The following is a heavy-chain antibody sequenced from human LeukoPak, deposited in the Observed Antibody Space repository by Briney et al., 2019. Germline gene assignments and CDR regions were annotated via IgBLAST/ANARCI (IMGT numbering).Heavy chain of an antibody. CDR2: INRSGST. D-gene: IGHD3-22*01. J-gene: IGHJ6*03. CDR3: ARSILVVVTHRVPYYYYYYMDV. Sequence: SETLSLTCTVSGGSISSSSYYWGWIRQPPGKGLEWIGEINRSGSTNYNPSLKSRVTISVDTSKNQFSLKLSSVTAADTAVYYCARSILVVVTHRVPYYYYYYMDVWGKGTTVTISS. V-gene: IGHV4-39*07. CDR1: GGSISSSSYY.